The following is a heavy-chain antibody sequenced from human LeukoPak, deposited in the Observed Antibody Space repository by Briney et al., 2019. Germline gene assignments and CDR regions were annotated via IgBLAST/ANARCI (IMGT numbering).Heavy chain of an antibody. J-gene: IGHJ6*03. Sequence: PGGSLRLSCAASGFTFSSYAMSWVRQAPGKGLEWVSAISGSGGSTYYADSVKGRFTISRDNSKNTLYLQMNSLRAEDTAVYYCAKVDTARRFPYYYYYMDVWGKGTTVTVSS. D-gene: IGHD5-18*01. CDR3: AKVDTARRFPYYYYYMDV. CDR1: GFTFSSYA. CDR2: ISGSGGST. V-gene: IGHV3-23*01.